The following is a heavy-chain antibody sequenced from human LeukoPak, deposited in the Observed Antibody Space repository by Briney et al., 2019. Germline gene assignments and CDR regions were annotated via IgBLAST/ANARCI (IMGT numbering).Heavy chain of an antibody. CDR2: TSYDGSNK. D-gene: IGHD1-26*01. J-gene: IGHJ6*02. Sequence: GGSLRLSCAATGFTFSSFSMHWVRQAPGKGLEWVAVTSYDGSNKYYADSVKGRFTISRDNSKNTLYLQMNSLRTEDTAVYYCAKGRVGANGYYYYGMDVWGQGTTVTVSS. V-gene: IGHV3-30*18. CDR3: AKGRVGANGYYYYGMDV. CDR1: GFTFSSFS.